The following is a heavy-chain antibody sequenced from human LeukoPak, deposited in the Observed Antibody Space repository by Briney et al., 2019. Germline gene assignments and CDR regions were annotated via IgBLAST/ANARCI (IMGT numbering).Heavy chain of an antibody. D-gene: IGHD3-3*01. V-gene: IGHV1-8*03. J-gene: IGHJ6*03. CDR1: GYTFTSYD. CDR2: MNPKSGNT. Sequence: GASVKVSCKASGYTFTSYDINWVRQATGQGLEGMGWMNPKSGNTGYGQKFQGRVSITRDTSISTAYMELSSLRSEDTAVYSCARALCDSSRCEYYAYMDVWGEGTTVTVSS. CDR3: ARALCDSSRCEYYAYMDV.